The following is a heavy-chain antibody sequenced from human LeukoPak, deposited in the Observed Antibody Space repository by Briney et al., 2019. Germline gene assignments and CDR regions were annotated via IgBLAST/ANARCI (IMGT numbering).Heavy chain of an antibody. CDR3: AREYYYDSSGYYPFDY. CDR2: INSDGSST. CDR1: GFTFSSYW. J-gene: IGHJ4*02. D-gene: IGHD3-22*01. Sequence: PGGSLRLSCAASGFTFSSYWMHWVRHAPGKGLVWVSRINSDGSSTSYADSVKGRFTISRDNAKNTLYLQMNSLRAEDTAVYYCAREYYYDSSGYYPFDYWGQGTLVTVSS. V-gene: IGHV3-74*01.